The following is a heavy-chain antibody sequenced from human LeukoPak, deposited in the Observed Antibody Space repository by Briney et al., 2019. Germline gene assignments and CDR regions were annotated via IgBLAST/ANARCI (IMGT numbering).Heavy chain of an antibody. CDR3: ARVLSGGYSYDHYYYYGMDV. CDR1: GYTLTELS. J-gene: IGHJ6*02. Sequence: ASVKVSCKVSGYTLTELSMHWVRQAPGKGLEWMGGFDPEDGETIYAQKFQGRVTMTEDTSTDTAYMELSSLGSEDTAVYYCARVLSGGYSYDHYYYYGMDVWGQGTTVTVSS. CDR2: FDPEDGET. D-gene: IGHD5-18*01. V-gene: IGHV1-24*01.